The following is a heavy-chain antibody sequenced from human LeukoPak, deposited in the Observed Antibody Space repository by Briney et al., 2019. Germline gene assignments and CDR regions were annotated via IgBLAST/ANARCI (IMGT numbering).Heavy chain of an antibody. J-gene: IGHJ6*04. V-gene: IGHV3-33*01. CDR1: GFTFSSYG. CDR2: IWYDGSNK. CDR3: ARDERFGELFYGMDV. D-gene: IGHD3-10*01. Sequence: GRSLRLSCAASGFTFSSYGMHWVRQAPGKGLEWVAVIWYDGSNKYYADSVKGRFTISRDNSKNKLYLQTNSLRAEDTAVYYCARDERFGELFYGMDVWGKGTTVTVSS.